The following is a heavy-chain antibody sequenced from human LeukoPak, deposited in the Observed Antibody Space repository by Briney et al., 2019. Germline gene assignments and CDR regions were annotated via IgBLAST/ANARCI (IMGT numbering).Heavy chain of an antibody. V-gene: IGHV4-59*01. CDR2: IYYSGST. CDR3: ARGIRYFDWLPIDY. D-gene: IGHD3-9*01. CDR1: GGSISSYY. J-gene: IGHJ4*02. Sequence: SETLSLTCTVSGGSISSYYWSWIRQPPGKGLEWIGYIYYSGSTNYNPSLKSRVTISVDTSKNQFSLKLSSVTAADTAVYYCARGIRYFDWLPIDYWGQGTLVTVSS.